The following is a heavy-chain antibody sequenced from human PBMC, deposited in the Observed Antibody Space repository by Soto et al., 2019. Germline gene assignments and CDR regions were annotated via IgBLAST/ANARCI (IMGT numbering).Heavy chain of an antibody. CDR1: GFTFSSYA. J-gene: IGHJ6*02. Sequence: GGSLRLSCAASGFTFSSYAMHWVRQAPGKGLEWVAVISYDGSNKYYADSVKGRFTISRDSSKNTLYLQMNSLRAEDTAVYYCARSYYDFWSGYSYYYYYGMDVWGQGTTVTVSS. D-gene: IGHD3-3*01. V-gene: IGHV3-30-3*01. CDR2: ISYDGSNK. CDR3: ARSYYDFWSGYSYYYYYGMDV.